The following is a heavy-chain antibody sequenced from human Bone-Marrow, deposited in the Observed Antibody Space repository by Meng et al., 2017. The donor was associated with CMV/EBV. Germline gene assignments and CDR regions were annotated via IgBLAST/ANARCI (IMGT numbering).Heavy chain of an antibody. V-gene: IGHV1-2*02. J-gene: IGHJ4*02. CDR3: ARDSNARYFDWFGYFDY. CDR2: INPNSGGT. Sequence: ASVKVSCKASGYTFTGYYMHWVRQAPGQGLEWMGWINPNSGGTNYAQKFQGRVTMTRDTSISTAYMELSRLRSDDTAVYYCARDSNARYFDWFGYFDYWGQGTLVTVSS. CDR1: GYTFTGYY. D-gene: IGHD3-9*01.